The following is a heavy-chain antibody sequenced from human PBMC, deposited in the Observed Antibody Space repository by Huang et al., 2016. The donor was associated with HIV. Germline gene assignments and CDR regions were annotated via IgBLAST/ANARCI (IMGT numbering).Heavy chain of an antibody. D-gene: IGHD2-21*02. CDR3: ATDVGGYSFDY. CDR2: IHFDGGNK. CDR1: GFSFSHYG. V-gene: IGHV3-30*02. Sequence: QEQLVESGGGVVQPGGSLRLSCATSGFSFSHYGMDWVRQAPGKGVEWVAFIHFDGGNKHYADSAKGRFTISRDNSKKMLFWEMKSLRGDDTAFYDCATDVGGYSFDYWGQGALVSVSS. J-gene: IGHJ4*02.